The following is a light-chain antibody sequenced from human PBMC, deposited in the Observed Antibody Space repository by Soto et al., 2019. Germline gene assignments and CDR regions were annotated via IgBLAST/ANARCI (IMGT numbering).Light chain of an antibody. CDR1: SSVVGGYNY. V-gene: IGLV2-8*01. Sequence: QSALTRPPSASGSPGQSVTISCTGTSSVVGGYNYVSWYQQHPGRPPKLMIYEVTKRPLGVPDRFSGSKSGNTASLTVSGPQAEDEADYYCSSYAGSNNYVFGPGTKVTVL. CDR3: SSYAGSNNYV. J-gene: IGLJ1*01. CDR2: EVT.